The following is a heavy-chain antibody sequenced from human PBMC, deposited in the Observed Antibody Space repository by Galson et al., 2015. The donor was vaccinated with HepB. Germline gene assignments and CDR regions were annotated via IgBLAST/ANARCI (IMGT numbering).Heavy chain of an antibody. CDR3: ARQDERAVAAYNWYFDL. CDR2: IYPGDSDT. D-gene: IGHD6-19*01. Sequence: QSGAEVKKPGESLKISCKGSGYSFTSYWIGWVRQMPGKGLEWMGIIYPGDSDTRYSPSFQGQVTISADKSISTAYLQWSSLKASDTAMYYCARQDERAVAAYNWYFDLWGRGTLVTVSS. V-gene: IGHV5-51*01. CDR1: GYSFTSYW. J-gene: IGHJ2*01.